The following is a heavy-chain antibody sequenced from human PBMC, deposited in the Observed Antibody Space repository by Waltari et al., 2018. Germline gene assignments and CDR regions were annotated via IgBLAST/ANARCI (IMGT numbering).Heavy chain of an antibody. CDR3: VRDHRWAFDL. D-gene: IGHD2-15*01. J-gene: IGHJ3*01. CDR1: RVNLGDYS. CDR2: IATYSDT. V-gene: IGHV3-48*02. Sequence: EGQLVESGGGLVQPGGALKVACAVSRVNLGDYSMNWVRQAPGKGPEWVAYIATYSDTFYGDSVKGRFTISRDNVNNLLYLDMTRLREDDTAIYYCVRDHRWAFDLWGQGTMVTVSS.